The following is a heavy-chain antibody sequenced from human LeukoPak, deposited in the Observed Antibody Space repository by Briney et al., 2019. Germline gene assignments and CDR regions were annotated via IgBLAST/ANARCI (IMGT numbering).Heavy chain of an antibody. CDR1: GFTFSSYA. D-gene: IGHD5-18*01. Sequence: GGSLRLSCAASGFTFSSYAMSWVRQAPGKGLEWVSAISGSGGSTYYADSVKGRFTISRDSSKNTLYLQMNSLRAEDTAVYYCAKSVRGYSYGLRLYYYYGMDVWGQGTTVTVSS. V-gene: IGHV3-23*01. J-gene: IGHJ6*02. CDR3: AKSVRGYSYGLRLYYYYGMDV. CDR2: ISGSGGST.